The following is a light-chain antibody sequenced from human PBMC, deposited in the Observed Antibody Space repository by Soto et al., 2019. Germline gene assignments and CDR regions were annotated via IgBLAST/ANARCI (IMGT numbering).Light chain of an antibody. CDR1: QAMSTY. CDR2: SAS. J-gene: IGKJ4*01. CDR3: QQLNGYQLA. V-gene: IGKV1-9*01. Sequence: DIQLTQSPSFLSAFVGDTVTITCRASQAMSTYLAWYQQKPGKVPKLLIRSASTLQGGVPPRFSGGGSGTEFTLSICTLRPDDSGIYYCQQLNGYQLAFGGGTNVEIK.